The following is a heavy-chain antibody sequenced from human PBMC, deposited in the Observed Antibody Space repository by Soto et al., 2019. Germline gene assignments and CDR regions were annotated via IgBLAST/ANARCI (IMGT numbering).Heavy chain of an antibody. D-gene: IGHD3-10*01. CDR2: VSSTGST. CDR1: GASITQYY. V-gene: IGHV4-59*01. Sequence: SETLSLTCTVSGASITQYYWNWIRQSPGKGLEWIVSVSSTGSTVYNPSLTSRVTVSLDTSKNQFSLTLNSVTAADTAVYYCARVDKGLVWFGELRGAGQNAFDVWGQGTMVTV. CDR3: ARVDKGLVWFGELRGAGQNAFDV. J-gene: IGHJ3*01.